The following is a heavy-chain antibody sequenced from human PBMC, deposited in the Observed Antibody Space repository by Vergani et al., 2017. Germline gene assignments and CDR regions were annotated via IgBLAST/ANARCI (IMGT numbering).Heavy chain of an antibody. CDR3: ARLPFRGVIPLWSWYFDY. CDR1: GGSISSSSYY. CDR2: IYYSGST. D-gene: IGHD3-10*01. V-gene: IGHV4-39*01. J-gene: IGHJ4*02. Sequence: QLQLQESGPGLVKPSETLSLTCTVSGGSISSSSYYWGWIRQPPGKGLEWIGSIYYSGSTYYNPSLKSRVTISVDTSKNQFSLKLSSVTAADTAVYYCARLPFRGVIPLWSWYFDYWGQGTLVTVSS.